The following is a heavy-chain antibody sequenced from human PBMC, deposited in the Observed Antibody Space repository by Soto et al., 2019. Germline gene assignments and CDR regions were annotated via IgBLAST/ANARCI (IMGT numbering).Heavy chain of an antibody. D-gene: IGHD6-13*01. Sequence: SETLSLTCTVSGASITDSFFWSWIRQPAGKGLEWIGRFSLSGTTNYNPSLRSRVTMSADVSKNQFSLRPTSVTAADTALYYCARGITPPGAPAWYYFDSWGQGTLVTVSS. CDR1: GASITDSFF. V-gene: IGHV4-4*07. CDR3: ARGITPPGAPAWYYFDS. CDR2: FSLSGTT. J-gene: IGHJ4*02.